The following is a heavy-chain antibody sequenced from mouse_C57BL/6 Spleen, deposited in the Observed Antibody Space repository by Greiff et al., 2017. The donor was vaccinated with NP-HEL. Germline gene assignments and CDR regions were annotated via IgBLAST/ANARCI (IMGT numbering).Heavy chain of an antibody. D-gene: IGHD3-2*02. J-gene: IGHJ3*01. CDR3: GKAAQASWFAY. CDR2: IHPNSGST. Sequence: VQLQQPGAELVKPGASVKLSCKASGYTFTSYWMHWVKQRPGQGLEWIGMIHPNSGSTNYNEKFKSKATLTVDKSSSTAYMQLSSLTSEDSAVYYCGKAAQASWFAYWGQGTLVTVSA. V-gene: IGHV1-64*01. CDR1: GYTFTSYW.